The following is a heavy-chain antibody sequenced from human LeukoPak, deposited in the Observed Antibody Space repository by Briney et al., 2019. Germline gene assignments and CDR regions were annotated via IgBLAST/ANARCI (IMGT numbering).Heavy chain of an antibody. CDR1: GYTFTGYY. CDR3: ARVSCSGGSCYSPFDY. D-gene: IGHD2-15*01. CDR2: INPNSGGT. J-gene: IGHJ4*02. V-gene: IGHV1-2*02. Sequence: ASVKVSCKASGYTFTGYYMHWVRQAPGRGLEWMGWINPNSGGTNYAQKFQGRVTMTRDTSISTAYMELSRLRSDDTAVYYCARVSCSGGSCYSPFDYWGQGTLVTVSS.